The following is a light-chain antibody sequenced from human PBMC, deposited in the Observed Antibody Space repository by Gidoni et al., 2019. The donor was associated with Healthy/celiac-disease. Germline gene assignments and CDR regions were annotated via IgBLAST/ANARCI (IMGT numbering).Light chain of an antibody. J-gene: IGKJ1*01. CDR1: QSVLYSSNIKNY. Sequence: DIVMTQSPDSLAVSLGERATINSKSNQSVLYSSNIKNYLAWFQQKLGQPPKLLIYWASTRDSGVPDRFSGSGSGTHFTLTISSLQAEDVAVYYCQQYYLTPQTFGQGTKVEIK. CDR2: WAS. CDR3: QQYYLTPQT. V-gene: IGKV4-1*01.